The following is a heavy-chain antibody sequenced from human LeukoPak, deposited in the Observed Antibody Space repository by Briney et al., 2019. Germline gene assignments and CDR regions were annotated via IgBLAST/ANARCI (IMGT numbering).Heavy chain of an antibody. CDR3: ARKGYSISWYSP. CDR2: IDHSGST. CDR1: GGSFSGFY. J-gene: IGHJ5*02. D-gene: IGHD6-13*01. V-gene: IGHV4-34*01. Sequence: KSSETLSLTCDVYGGSFSGFYWNWIRQPPGKGLEWIGEIDHSGSTNYNPSLKSRVTISVNTSKNQFSLKLTSVTAADTAVYYCARKGYSISWYSPWGQGTLVTVSS.